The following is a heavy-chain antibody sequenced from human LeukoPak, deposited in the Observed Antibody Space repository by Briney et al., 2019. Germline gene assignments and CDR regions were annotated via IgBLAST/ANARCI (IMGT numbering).Heavy chain of an antibody. CDR3: ARDPGASYQAY. Sequence: GGSLRLSCAASGFTFSSYWMSWVRQAPGKGLEWVANIKQDGSEKYYVDSVKGRFTISRDNAKNTLDLQMNSLRAEDTAVYYCARDPGASYQAYWGQGTLVTVSS. CDR1: GFTFSSYW. V-gene: IGHV3-7*01. CDR2: IKQDGSEK. D-gene: IGHD1-26*01. J-gene: IGHJ4*02.